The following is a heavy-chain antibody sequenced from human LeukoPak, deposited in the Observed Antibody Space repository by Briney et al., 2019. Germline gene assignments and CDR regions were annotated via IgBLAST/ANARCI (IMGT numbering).Heavy chain of an antibody. D-gene: IGHD1-26*01. CDR2: ISAYNDNT. CDR1: GYTFTSYG. Sequence: SVKVSCKASGYTFTSYGISWVRQAPGQGLEWMGWISAYNDNTNYAQKLQGRVTMTTDTSTSTAYMELRSLRSDDTAVYYCARGGAEWERGDYYYYMDVWGKGTTVTVSS. J-gene: IGHJ6*03. CDR3: ARGGAEWERGDYYYYMDV. V-gene: IGHV1-18*01.